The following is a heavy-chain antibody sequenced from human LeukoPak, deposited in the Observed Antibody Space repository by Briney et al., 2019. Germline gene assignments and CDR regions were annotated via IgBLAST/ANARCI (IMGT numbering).Heavy chain of an antibody. J-gene: IGHJ2*01. D-gene: IGHD3-3*01. Sequence: SVNVSCKASGGTFSSYGISWVRQAPGQGLEWMGGIIPLFGTANYPQKFQGRVTITADESTSTAYMELSSLRSEDTAVYYCARGVDFTYWYFDLWGRGTLVSVS. CDR1: GGTFSSYG. CDR2: IIPLFGTA. V-gene: IGHV1-69*13. CDR3: ARGVDFTYWYFDL.